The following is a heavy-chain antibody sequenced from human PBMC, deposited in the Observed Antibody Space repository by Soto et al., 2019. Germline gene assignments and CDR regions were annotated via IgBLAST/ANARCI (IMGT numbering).Heavy chain of an antibody. V-gene: IGHV4-34*01. Sequence: QVQLQQWGAGLLKPSETLSLTCAVYGGSFSGYYWSWIRQPPGKGLEWIGEINHSGSTNYNPSLKSRGTISVDTSKNQFSLKLSSVTAADTAVYYCGVGLRGGRPITFDYWGQGTLVTVSS. CDR3: GVGLRGGRPITFDY. CDR1: GGSFSGYY. CDR2: INHSGST. J-gene: IGHJ4*02. D-gene: IGHD4-17*01.